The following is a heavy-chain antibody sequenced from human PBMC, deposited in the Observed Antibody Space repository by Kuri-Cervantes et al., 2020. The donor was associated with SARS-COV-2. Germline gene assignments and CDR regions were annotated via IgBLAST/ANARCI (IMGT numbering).Heavy chain of an antibody. D-gene: IGHD1-26*01. CDR1: GGSISSSSYY. J-gene: IGHJ6*02. Sequence: LRLSCTVSGGSISSSSYYWGWIRQPAGKGLEWIGRIYTSGSTNYNPSLKSRVTISVDTSKNQFSLKLSSVTAADTAVYYCARGTVGAPGGGMDVWGQGTTVTVSS. CDR2: IYTSGST. V-gene: IGHV4-61*02. CDR3: ARGTVGAPGGGMDV.